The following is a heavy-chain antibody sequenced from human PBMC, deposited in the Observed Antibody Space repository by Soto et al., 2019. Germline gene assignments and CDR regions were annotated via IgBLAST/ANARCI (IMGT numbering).Heavy chain of an antibody. D-gene: IGHD3-9*01. CDR2: IWYDGSNK. Sequence: GGSLRLSCAASGFTFSDYGIHWVRQAPGKGLEWVAVIWYDGSNKYYADSVKGRFTISRDNSKNTLYLQMNSLRAEDTAVYYCARDPLHYDILTGYSPNYFDFWGQGTLVTVSS. CDR1: GFTFSDYG. V-gene: IGHV3-33*01. CDR3: ARDPLHYDILTGYSPNYFDF. J-gene: IGHJ4*02.